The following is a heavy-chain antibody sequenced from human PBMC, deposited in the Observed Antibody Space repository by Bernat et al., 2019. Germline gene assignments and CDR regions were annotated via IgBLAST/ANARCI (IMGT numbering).Heavy chain of an antibody. V-gene: IGHV3-7*04. J-gene: IGHJ4*02. D-gene: IGHD1-26*01. CDR1: GFTFSSYW. Sequence: EVQLVESGGALVQPGGSLRLSCAASGFTFSSYWMTWVRRAPGKGLEWVANIKEDGSERNYVDSMKGRLTISRDNAKNSLYLQMDSLIAEDAAVYYCTRNLVGYLALDYWGQGTLVTVSS. CDR3: TRNLVGYLALDY. CDR2: IKEDGSER.